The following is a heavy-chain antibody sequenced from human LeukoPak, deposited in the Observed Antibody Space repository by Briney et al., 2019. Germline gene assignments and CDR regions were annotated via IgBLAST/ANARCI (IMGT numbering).Heavy chain of an antibody. J-gene: IGHJ4*02. CDR3: ARGSSAAGGGHPDY. D-gene: IGHD6-13*01. CDR1: GYTFTTYG. V-gene: IGHV1-18*01. CDR2: ISAYTGST. Sequence: GASVKVSSTASGYTFTTYGVTWVRHAPGQGLEWMGWISAYTGSTKYAHNHQGRVTITTDTSTCTAHTELRSLRSADPPASSCARGSSAAGGGHPDYWGQGTLVTVSS.